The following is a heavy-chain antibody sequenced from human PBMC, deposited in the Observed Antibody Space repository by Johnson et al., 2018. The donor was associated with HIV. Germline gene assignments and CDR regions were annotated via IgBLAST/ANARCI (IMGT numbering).Heavy chain of an antibody. CDR1: GFFFSGSA. J-gene: IGHJ3*02. CDR3: SYAFDI. Sequence: VQLVESGGGLVQPGGSLKLSCAASGFFFSGSAMHWVRQASGKGLEWVGRIRSKANNYATTYAASLKGRFTISREDSKNTAYLQMNSLKTEDTAVYYCSYAFDIWGQGTMVTVSS. CDR2: IRSKANNYAT. V-gene: IGHV3-73*02.